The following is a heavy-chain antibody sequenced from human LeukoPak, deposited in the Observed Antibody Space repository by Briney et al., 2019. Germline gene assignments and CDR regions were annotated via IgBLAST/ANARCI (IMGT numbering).Heavy chain of an antibody. CDR1: GYTFTSYG. J-gene: IGHJ4*02. V-gene: IGHV1-18*04. CDR3: ARRSPGYCSSTSCYGLDY. CDR2: ISAYNGNT. Sequence: ASVKVSCKASGYTFTSYGISWVRQAPGQGLEWMGWISAYNGNTNYAQKLQGRVTMPTDTSTSTAYMELRSLRSDDTAVYYCARRSPGYCSSTSCYGLDYWGQGTLVTVSS. D-gene: IGHD2-2*01.